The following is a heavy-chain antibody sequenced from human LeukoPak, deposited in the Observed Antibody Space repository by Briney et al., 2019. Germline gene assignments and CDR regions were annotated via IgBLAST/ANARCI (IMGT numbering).Heavy chain of an antibody. CDR1: GFTFSSYA. CDR3: ARTGYKYGTPLNY. Sequence: PGGSLRLSCAASGFTFSSYALSWVRQAPGKGLEWVSGITDSGTGTYYADSVKGRFTISRDNSKNTVYLQMSSLRAEDTAVYYCARTGYKYGTPLNYWGQGALVTVSS. V-gene: IGHV3-23*01. D-gene: IGHD5-18*01. CDR2: ITDSGTGT. J-gene: IGHJ4*02.